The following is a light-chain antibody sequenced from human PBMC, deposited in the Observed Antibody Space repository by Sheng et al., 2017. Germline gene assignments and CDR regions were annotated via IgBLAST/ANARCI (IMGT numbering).Light chain of an antibody. CDR3: CSFTTSRTYV. V-gene: IGLV2-14*01. CDR1: SSDVGGYNY. CDR2: DVA. J-gene: IGLJ1*01. Sequence: QSALTQPASVSASPGQSITISCTGTSSDVGGYNYVSWYQQHPGKAPKLVIYDVADRPSGVSSRFSGSKSGNTASLTISGLQAEDEADYYCCSFTTSRTYVFGTGTKVTVL.